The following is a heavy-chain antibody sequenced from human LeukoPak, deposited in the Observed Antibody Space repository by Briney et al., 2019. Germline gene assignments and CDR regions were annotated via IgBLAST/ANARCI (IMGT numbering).Heavy chain of an antibody. J-gene: IGHJ4*02. CDR2: IGGSGGSGGST. Sequence: GGSLRLSCSASGFTFSSYAMSWVRQAPGKGLEWVSVIGGSGGSGGSTYYADSVKGPFTISRDNSKNTLDLQMNSLRAEDTAVYYCAKVALGYGGYFDYWGQGTRVTVSS. CDR3: AKVALGYGGYFDY. CDR1: GFTFSSYA. D-gene: IGHD2-8*01. V-gene: IGHV3-23*01.